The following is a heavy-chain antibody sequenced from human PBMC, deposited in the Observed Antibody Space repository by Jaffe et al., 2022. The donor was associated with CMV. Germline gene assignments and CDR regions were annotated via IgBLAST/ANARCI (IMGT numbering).Heavy chain of an antibody. CDR1: GGSISSYY. Sequence: QVQLQESGPGLVKPSETLSLTCTVSGGSISSYYWSWIRQPPGKGLEWIGYISYSGSTSYSPSLKSRVTISIDTSENQFSLQLRSVTAADTGVYYCARHDSGSIRGGYYTFDYWGLGALVTVSS. CDR3: ARHDSGSIRGGYYTFDY. V-gene: IGHV4-59*08. J-gene: IGHJ4*02. D-gene: IGHD3-3*01. CDR2: ISYSGST.